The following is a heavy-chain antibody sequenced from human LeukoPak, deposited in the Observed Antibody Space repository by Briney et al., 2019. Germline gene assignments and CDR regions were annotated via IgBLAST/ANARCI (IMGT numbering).Heavy chain of an antibody. D-gene: IGHD2-15*01. CDR3: ARDRVLGCSGGSCCGLVSSENFDY. Sequence: GGSLRLSCAASGFTFSSYSMNWVRQAPGKGLEWVSSISSSSSYIYYADSVKGRFTISRDNAKNSLYLQMNSLRAEDTAVYYCARDRVLGCSGGSCCGLVSSENFDYWGQGTLVTVSS. CDR1: GFTFSSYS. V-gene: IGHV3-21*01. CDR2: ISSSSSYI. J-gene: IGHJ4*02.